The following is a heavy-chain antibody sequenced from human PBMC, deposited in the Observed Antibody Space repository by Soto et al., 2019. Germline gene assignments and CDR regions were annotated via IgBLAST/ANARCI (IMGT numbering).Heavy chain of an antibody. CDR2: ISGSGGNT. CDR3: ASSAPIVVGGKGFDY. V-gene: IGHV3-23*01. J-gene: IGHJ4*02. Sequence: PGGSLRLSCAASGFSFSNYAMNWVRQAPGKGLEWVSVISGSGGNTYYADSVKGRFTISRDNSKNTLYLHMNSLRTEDTAIYYCASSAPIVVGGKGFDYWGQGTLVTVSS. D-gene: IGHD6-19*01. CDR1: GFSFSNYA.